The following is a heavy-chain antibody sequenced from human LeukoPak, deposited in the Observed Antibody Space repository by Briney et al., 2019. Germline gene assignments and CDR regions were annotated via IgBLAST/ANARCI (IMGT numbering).Heavy chain of an antibody. CDR3: VSMVRGVIYY. D-gene: IGHD3-10*01. Sequence: SGTLSLTCAVSGGSISSSNSYIWVRQPPEKGLEWIGQIYHSGSTNYNPSLKSRVTISVDTSKNQFSLKLSSVTAADTAVYYCVSMVRGVIYYWGQGTLVTVSS. CDR2: IYHSGST. J-gene: IGHJ4*02. CDR1: GGSISSSNS. V-gene: IGHV4-4*02.